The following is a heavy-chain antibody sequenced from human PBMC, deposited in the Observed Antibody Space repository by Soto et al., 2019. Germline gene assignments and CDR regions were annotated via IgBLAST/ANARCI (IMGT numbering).Heavy chain of an antibody. Sequence: PGGSLRLSCAASGFTFSSYGMHWVRQAPGKGLEWVAVIWYDGINKYYADSVKGRFTISRDNSKNTLYLQMNSLRAEDTAVYYCAREPQYSSMPYYYYGMDVWGQGTTVTVSS. V-gene: IGHV3-33*01. CDR3: AREPQYSSMPYYYYGMDV. D-gene: IGHD6-13*01. CDR2: IWYDGINK. J-gene: IGHJ6*02. CDR1: GFTFSSYG.